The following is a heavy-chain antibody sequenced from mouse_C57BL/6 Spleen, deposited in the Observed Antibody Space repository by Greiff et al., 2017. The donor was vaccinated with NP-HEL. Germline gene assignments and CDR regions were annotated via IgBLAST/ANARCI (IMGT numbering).Heavy chain of an antibody. CDR2: IDPETGGT. D-gene: IGHD1-1*01. J-gene: IGHJ2*01. Sequence: QVQLQQSGAELVRPGASVTLSCKASGYTFTDYEMHWVKQTPVHGLEWIGAIDPETGGTAYNQKFKGKAILTADKSSSTAYMELRSLTSEDSAVYYCTRFGVLRSFDYWGQGTTLTVSS. CDR3: TRFGVLRSFDY. V-gene: IGHV1-15*01. CDR1: GYTFTDYE.